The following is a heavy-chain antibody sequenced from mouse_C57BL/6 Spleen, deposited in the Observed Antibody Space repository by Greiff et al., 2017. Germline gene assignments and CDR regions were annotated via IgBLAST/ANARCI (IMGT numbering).Heavy chain of an antibody. CDR3: AKGGWYFDY. CDR2: ISSGSSTI. J-gene: IGHJ2*01. V-gene: IGHV5-17*01. Sequence: EVKVVESGGGLVKPGGSLKLSCAASGFTFSDYGMHWVRQAPEKGLEWVAYISSGSSTIYYADTGKGRFTISRDNAKNTLFLQMTSLRSEDTAMYYCAKGGWYFDYWGQGTTLTVSS. D-gene: IGHD1-1*02. CDR1: GFTFSDYG.